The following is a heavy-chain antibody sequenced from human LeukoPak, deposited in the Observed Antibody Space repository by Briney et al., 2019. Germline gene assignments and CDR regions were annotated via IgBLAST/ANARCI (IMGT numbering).Heavy chain of an antibody. J-gene: IGHJ4*02. CDR2: INHSGST. V-gene: IGHV4-34*01. Sequence: SETLSLTCAVYGGSFSGYYWSWIRQPPGKGLEWIGEINHSGSTNYNPSLKSRVTISVDTSKNQFSLKLSSVTAADTAVYYCARGGYGDYEDYWGQGTLVTVSS. CDR3: ARGGYGDYEDY. D-gene: IGHD4-17*01. CDR1: GGSFSGYY.